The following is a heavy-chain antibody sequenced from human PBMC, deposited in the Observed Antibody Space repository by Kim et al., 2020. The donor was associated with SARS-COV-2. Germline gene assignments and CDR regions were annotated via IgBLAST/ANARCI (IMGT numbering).Heavy chain of an antibody. V-gene: IGHV4-61*02. J-gene: IGHJ6*02. Sequence: SETLSLTCTVSGGSISSGSYYWSWIRQPAGKGLEWIGRIYTSGSTNYNPSLKSRVTISVDTSKNQFSLKLSSVTAADTAVYYCAVGLDYYDILTGYYELAHGMDVWGQGTTVTVSS. CDR1: GGSISSGSYY. CDR3: AVGLDYYDILTGYYELAHGMDV. CDR2: IYTSGST. D-gene: IGHD3-9*01.